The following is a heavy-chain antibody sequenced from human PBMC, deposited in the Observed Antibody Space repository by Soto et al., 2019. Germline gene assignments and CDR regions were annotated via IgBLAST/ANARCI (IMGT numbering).Heavy chain of an antibody. J-gene: IGHJ4*02. CDR3: AREDDYGDFGIPRFFDC. CDR1: GFTFSDYY. CDR2: ISSSGSTI. D-gene: IGHD4-17*01. V-gene: IGHV3-11*01. Sequence: GGSLRLSCAASGFTFSDYYMSWIRQAPGKGLEWVSYISSSGSTIYYADSVKGRFTISRDNAKNSLYLQMNSLRAEDTAVYYCAREDDYGDFGIPRFFDCWGQGTLVTVSS.